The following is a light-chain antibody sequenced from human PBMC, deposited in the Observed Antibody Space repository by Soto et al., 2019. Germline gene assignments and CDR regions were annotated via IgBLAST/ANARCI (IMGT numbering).Light chain of an antibody. J-gene: IGKJ1*01. CDR2: AAS. CDR3: QQGNTFPWT. V-gene: IGKV1-12*01. Sequence: DIQMTQSPSSVSASVGDRVTITCRASQAIDRWLSWYQQKPGKTPKLLISAASILQTGVPSRFSGSGSGTDFTLTIRSLQPEDFATYYCQQGNTFPWTFGQGTK. CDR1: QAIDRW.